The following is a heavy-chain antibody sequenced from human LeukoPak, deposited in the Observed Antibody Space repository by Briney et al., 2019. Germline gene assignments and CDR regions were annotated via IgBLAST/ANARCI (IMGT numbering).Heavy chain of an antibody. CDR1: GGTFSSYA. CDR2: IIPILGIA. CDR3: ARDKAVAGTGGATKFDP. J-gene: IGHJ5*02. D-gene: IGHD6-19*01. V-gene: IGHV1-69*04. Sequence: SVKVSCKASGGTFSSYAISWVRQAPGQGLEWMGRIIPILGIANYAQKFQGRVTITADKSTSTAYMELSSLRSEDTAVYYCARDKAVAGTGGATKFDPWGQGTLVTVSS.